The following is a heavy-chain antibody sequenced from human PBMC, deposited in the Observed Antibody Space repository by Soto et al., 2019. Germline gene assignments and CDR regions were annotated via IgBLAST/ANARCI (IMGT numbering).Heavy chain of an antibody. J-gene: IGHJ1*01. CDR2: IYSGGST. CDR1: GFTVSSNY. D-gene: IGHD3-22*01. V-gene: IGHV3-53*01. Sequence: EGQLVESGGGLIQPGGSLRLSCAASGFTVSSNYMSWVRQAPGKGLAWVSVIYSGGSTYYADSVKGRFTISRDNSKNTLYLQLTSLRAEDTAVYYCARDRVESGYPEYFQHWGPGTLVTVSS. CDR3: ARDRVESGYPEYFQH.